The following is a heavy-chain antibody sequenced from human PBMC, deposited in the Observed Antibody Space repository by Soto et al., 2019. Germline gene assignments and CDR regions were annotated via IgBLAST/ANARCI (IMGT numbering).Heavy chain of an antibody. CDR3: AKNPNYYYYMDV. CDR1: GFTFRDNY. V-gene: IGHV3-11*01. J-gene: IGHJ6*03. CDR2: ITSSGSYR. Sequence: QVQLVESGGGLVKPGGSLRLSCAASGFTFRDNYMTWIRQAPGKGLQWISYITSSGSYRHYADSVKGRFTISRDNANNSPYLQMNNLRAEYTAVYYCAKNPNYYYYMDVWGKGTTVIVSS.